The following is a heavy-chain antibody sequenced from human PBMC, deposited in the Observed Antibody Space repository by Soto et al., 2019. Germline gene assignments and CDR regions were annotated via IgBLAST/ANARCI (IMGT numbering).Heavy chain of an antibody. D-gene: IGHD3-10*01. V-gene: IGHV3-30*18. CDR3: AKGGEVLGY. Sequence: QVQLVESGGGVVQPGRSLRLSCAASGFTFSSYGMHWVRQAPGKGLEWVAVISYDGSNKYYADSVKGRFTISRDNSKNTLYRQMNSLRAEDTAVYYCAKGGEVLGYWGQGTLVTVSS. CDR1: GFTFSSYG. J-gene: IGHJ4*02. CDR2: ISYDGSNK.